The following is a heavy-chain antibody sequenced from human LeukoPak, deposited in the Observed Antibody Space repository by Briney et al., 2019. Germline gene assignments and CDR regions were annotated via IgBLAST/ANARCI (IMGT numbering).Heavy chain of an antibody. J-gene: IGHJ4*02. CDR2: IKQDGSEK. V-gene: IGHV3-7*01. Sequence: GGSLRLSCVASGFTFRSYWMSWVGQAPGKGLEWVANIKQDGSEKYYVGSVKGRFTISRDNAKNSLYLQMNSLRVEDTAVYYCARDGYPVGYWGQGTLATVSS. D-gene: IGHD5-12*01. CDR1: GFTFRSYW. CDR3: ARDGYPVGY.